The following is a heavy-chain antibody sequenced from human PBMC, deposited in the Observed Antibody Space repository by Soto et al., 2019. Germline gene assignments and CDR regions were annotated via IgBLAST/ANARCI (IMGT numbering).Heavy chain of an antibody. CDR2: ISYDGSNK. CDR1: GFTFSSYG. J-gene: IGHJ6*02. Sequence: QVQLVESGGGVVQPGRSLRLSCAASGFTFSSYGMHWVRQAPGKGLEWVAVISYDGSNKYYADSVKGRFTISRDNSKNTLYLQMNSLRAGDTAVYYCARERKYQLLSTSFYYYFGMDVWGQGTTVTVSS. V-gene: IGHV3-30*03. D-gene: IGHD2-2*01. CDR3: ARERKYQLLSTSFYYYFGMDV.